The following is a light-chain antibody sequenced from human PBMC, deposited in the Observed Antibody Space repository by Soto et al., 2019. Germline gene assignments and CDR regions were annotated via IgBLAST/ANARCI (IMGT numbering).Light chain of an antibody. Sequence: DIQMTQSPSSVSASVGDRVTITCRASQGISSYLAWYQQKPGKAPKLLIYAASTLQSGVPSRFSGSGSGTDFTLTINSLQPEDVATYYCQKYFSAPRTFGQGTKVDIK. CDR2: AAS. V-gene: IGKV1-12*01. J-gene: IGKJ1*01. CDR3: QKYFSAPRT. CDR1: QGISSY.